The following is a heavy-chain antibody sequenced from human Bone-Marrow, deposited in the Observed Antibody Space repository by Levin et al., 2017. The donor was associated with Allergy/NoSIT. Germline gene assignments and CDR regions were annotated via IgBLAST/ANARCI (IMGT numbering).Heavy chain of an antibody. J-gene: IGHJ4*02. Sequence: GGSLRLSCAASGFIFNNYWMIWVRQAPGKGLEWVGSIKQDGSEQNYGASVEGRFTMSRDNANNLLYLQMDGLRAEDTAVYYCARDAGGPRWERWNDYWGQGTLVTVSS. CDR2: IKQDGSEQ. D-gene: IGHD1-1*01. CDR3: ARDAGGPRWERWNDY. CDR1: GFIFNNYW. V-gene: IGHV3-7*01.